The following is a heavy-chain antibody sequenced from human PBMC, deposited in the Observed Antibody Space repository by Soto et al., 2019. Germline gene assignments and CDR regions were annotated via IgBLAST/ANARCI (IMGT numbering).Heavy chain of an antibody. D-gene: IGHD6-6*01. CDR2: ISSSSSYI. V-gene: IGHV3-21*01. CDR1: GFTFSSYS. J-gene: IGHJ4*02. Sequence: GGSLRLSCAASGFTFSSYSMNWVRQAPGKGLEWVSSISSSSSYIYYADSVKGRFTISRDNARNSLYLQMNSLRAEDTAVYYCARGLGSSTRYFDYWGQGTLVTVSS. CDR3: ARGLGSSTRYFDY.